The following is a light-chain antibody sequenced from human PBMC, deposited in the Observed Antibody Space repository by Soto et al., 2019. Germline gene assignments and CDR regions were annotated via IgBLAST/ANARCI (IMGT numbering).Light chain of an antibody. V-gene: IGKV3D-15*01. CDR3: QQYNSWPLT. CDR2: DIS. CDR1: QSVGSD. Sequence: EIVLTQSPGTLSLSPAERATLSCRASQSVGSDLAWYQQKPGQAPRLVIYDISTRATGVPTRISGSGSGTEFTLTISSLQSEDFAVYYCQQYNSWPLTFGGGTKVDIK. J-gene: IGKJ4*01.